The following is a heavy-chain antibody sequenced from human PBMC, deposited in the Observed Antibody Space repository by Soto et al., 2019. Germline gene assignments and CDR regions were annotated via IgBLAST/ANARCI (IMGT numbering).Heavy chain of an antibody. CDR2: INAGNGNT. CDR1: GYTFTAYN. Sequence: ASVKVSCKAFGYTFTAYNIHWLRQAPGQGLEWMGWINAGNGNTRSSRKFQGRVIITRDTSATTACLQMNSLQTEDTAMYYCTTDGASGGTDPQYFDYWGQGALVTVSS. V-gene: IGHV1-3*01. D-gene: IGHD2-8*02. J-gene: IGHJ4*02. CDR3: TTDGASGGTDPQYFDY.